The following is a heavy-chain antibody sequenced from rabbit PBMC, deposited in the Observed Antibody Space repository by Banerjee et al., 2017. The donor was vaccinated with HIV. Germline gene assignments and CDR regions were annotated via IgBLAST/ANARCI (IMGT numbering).Heavy chain of an antibody. J-gene: IGHJ4*01. CDR3: ARTYDDYGAYYFNL. Sequence: QSLEESGGDLVKPGASLTLTCTASGFSFSNGYDMCWVRQAPGKGLEWIACIYAGSSSSTYYASWAKGRFTISKASSTTVTLQMTSLTAADTATYFCARTYDDYGAYYFNLWGQGTLVTVS. V-gene: IGHV1S40*01. CDR1: GFSFSNGYD. D-gene: IGHD2-1*01. CDR2: IYAGSSSST.